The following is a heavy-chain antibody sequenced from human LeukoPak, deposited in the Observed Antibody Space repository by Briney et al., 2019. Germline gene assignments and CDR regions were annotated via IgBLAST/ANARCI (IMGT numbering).Heavy chain of an antibody. CDR2: IYTSGST. Sequence: SETLSLTCTVSGGSISSYYWSWIRQPAGMGLEWIGRIYTSGSTNYNPSLKSRVTMSVHTSKNQFSLKLSSVTAADTAVYYCARAPAGPGYSYYSYGMDVWGQGTTVTVSS. CDR3: ARAPAGPGYSYYSYGMDV. CDR1: GGSISSYY. V-gene: IGHV4-4*07. D-gene: IGHD6-13*01. J-gene: IGHJ6*02.